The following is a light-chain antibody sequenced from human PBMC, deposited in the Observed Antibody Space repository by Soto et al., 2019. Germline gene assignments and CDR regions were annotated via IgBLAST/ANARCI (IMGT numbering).Light chain of an antibody. V-gene: IGLV2-11*01. CDR2: RVS. J-gene: IGLJ2*01. CDR1: SSDVGHYNF. Sequence: QSVLIQPRSVSRSPGQSVTISCTGTSSDVGHYNFVSWYQHHPGKAPKPMIYRVSQRPSGVPDRFSGSKSGNTASLTISGLQAEDEADYYCCSFAGSNTYVIFGGGTKLTVL. CDR3: CSFAGSNTYVI.